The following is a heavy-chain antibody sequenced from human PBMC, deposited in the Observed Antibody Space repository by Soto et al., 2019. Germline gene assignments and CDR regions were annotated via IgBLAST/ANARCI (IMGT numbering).Heavy chain of an antibody. CDR1: GYTFTSYG. Sequence: ASVKVSCKASGYTFTSYGISWVRQAPGQGLEWMGWISAYNGNTNYAQKLQGRVTMTTDTSTSTAYMELRSLRSDDTAVYYCAREKTRMITFGGVIVRQIGYWGQGTLVTVSS. V-gene: IGHV1-18*01. CDR2: ISAYNGNT. J-gene: IGHJ4*02. D-gene: IGHD3-16*02. CDR3: AREKTRMITFGGVIVRQIGY.